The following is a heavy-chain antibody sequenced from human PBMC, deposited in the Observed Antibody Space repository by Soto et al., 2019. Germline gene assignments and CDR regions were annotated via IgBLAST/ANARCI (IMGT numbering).Heavy chain of an antibody. CDR2: INAGNGNT. Sequence: QVQLVQSGAEERKPGASVKVSCRASGYTFSSYAIEWMRQAPGQRLEWMGWINAGNGNTKYSQKFQGRVTITRDTSASTAYMELSSLRSEDTAVYYCARERDIWTGYSFDYWGQGTLVTVSS. D-gene: IGHD3-9*01. CDR3: ARERDIWTGYSFDY. V-gene: IGHV1-3*05. J-gene: IGHJ4*02. CDR1: GYTFSSYA.